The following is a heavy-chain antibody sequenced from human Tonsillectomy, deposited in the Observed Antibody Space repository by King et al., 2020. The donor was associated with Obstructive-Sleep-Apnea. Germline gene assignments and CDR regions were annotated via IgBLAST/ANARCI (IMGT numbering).Heavy chain of an antibody. D-gene: IGHD3-22*01. J-gene: IGHJ4*02. Sequence: QLVESGGGLVKPGGSLRLSCAASGFTFSNAWMSWVRQAPGKGLEWVGRIKSKTDGGTTDYAAPVKGRFTISRDDSKNTLYLQMNSLKTEDTAVYYCTTLHYYDSSGYYYEKGWGQGTLVTVSS. CDR3: TTLHYYDSSGYYYEKG. CDR2: IKSKTDGGTT. V-gene: IGHV3-15*01. CDR1: GFTFSNAW.